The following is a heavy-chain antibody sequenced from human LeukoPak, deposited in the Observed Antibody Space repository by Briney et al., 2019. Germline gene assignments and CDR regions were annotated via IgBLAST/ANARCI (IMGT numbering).Heavy chain of an antibody. J-gene: IGHJ5*02. V-gene: IGHV1-18*01. CDR3: ARAPLLLTTVVINNWFDP. CDR1: GYTFTSYG. D-gene: IGHD4-23*01. Sequence: ASVKVSCKASGYTFTSYGISWVRQAPGQGLEWMGWISAYNGNTNYAQKFQGRVTMTTDTATSTAYMELRSMRSDDTAVYYCARAPLLLTTVVINNWFDPWGQGTLVTVSS. CDR2: ISAYNGNT.